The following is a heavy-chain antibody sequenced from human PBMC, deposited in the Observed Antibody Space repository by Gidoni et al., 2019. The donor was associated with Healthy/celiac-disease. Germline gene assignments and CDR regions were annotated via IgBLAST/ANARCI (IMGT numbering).Heavy chain of an antibody. CDR2: ISYDGSNK. J-gene: IGHJ5*02. D-gene: IGHD3-16*01. CDR3: ARAGGEYQLSNWFDP. Sequence: QVQLVESGGGVVQPGRSLRLSCSASGFPFSRYAMHWVRQAPGEGLKWVAVISYDGSNKYYADSVKDRFTISRDNSKNRLYLQMNSLRAEDTAVYYCARAGGEYQLSNWFDPWGQGTLVTVSS. CDR1: GFPFSRYA. V-gene: IGHV3-30-3*01.